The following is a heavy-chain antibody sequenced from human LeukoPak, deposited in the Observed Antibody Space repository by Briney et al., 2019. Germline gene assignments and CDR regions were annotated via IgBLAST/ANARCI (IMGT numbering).Heavy chain of an antibody. CDR2: IRSKGYGGST. Sequence: GGSLRLSCTASGFTFGDYAMSWFRQAPGKGLEWVGFIRSKGYGGSTEYAASVKGRFTILRDDSKSIAYLQMNSLKTEDTAVYLCTKRSGGSCYPPGYFDYWGQGTLVTVSS. V-gene: IGHV3-49*03. CDR1: GFTFGDYA. CDR3: TKRSGGSCYPPGYFDY. J-gene: IGHJ4*02. D-gene: IGHD2-15*01.